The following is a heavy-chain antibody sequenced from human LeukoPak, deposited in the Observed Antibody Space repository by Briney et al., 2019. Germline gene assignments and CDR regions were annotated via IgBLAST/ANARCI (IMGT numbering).Heavy chain of an antibody. CDR3: ARVGIGTALELSFYMDV. Sequence: GASVKVSCKASGYTFTSYGISWVRQAPGQGLEWMGWISAYNGNTNYAQKLQGRVTITTDTSTSTAYMELRSLRSDDTAVYYCARVGIGTALELSFYMDVWGKGTTVTVSS. D-gene: IGHD1-7*01. V-gene: IGHV1-18*01. CDR2: ISAYNGNT. CDR1: GYTFTSYG. J-gene: IGHJ6*03.